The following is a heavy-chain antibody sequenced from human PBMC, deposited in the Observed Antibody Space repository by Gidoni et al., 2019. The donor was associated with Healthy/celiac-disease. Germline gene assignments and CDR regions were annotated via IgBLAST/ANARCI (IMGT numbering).Heavy chain of an antibody. V-gene: IGHV3-74*01. J-gene: IGHJ6*02. Sequence: EVQLVESGGGLVQPGGSLRLSRAASALTSRSYWMHWVRQAPGKGLVWVSRINSDGSSTSYADSVKGRFTISRDNAKNTLYLQMNSLRAEDTAVYYCARDGGDFWSGNEDYYGMDVWGQGTTVTVSS. D-gene: IGHD3-3*01. CDR3: ARDGGDFWSGNEDYYGMDV. CDR2: INSDGSST. CDR1: ALTSRSYW.